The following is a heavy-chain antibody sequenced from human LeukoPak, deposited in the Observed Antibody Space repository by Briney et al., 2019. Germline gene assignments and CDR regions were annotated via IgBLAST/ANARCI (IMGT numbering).Heavy chain of an antibody. V-gene: IGHV3-23*01. J-gene: IGHJ4*02. CDR2: IFPSGGEI. CDR3: ATYRQVLLPFES. D-gene: IGHD2-8*02. Sequence: GGSLRLFCEASGFTFSTFAMIWVRQPPGKGLEWVSSIFPSGGEIHYADSVRGRFTISRDNSKSTLSLQMNSLRAEDTAIYYCATYRQVLLPFESWGQGTLVTVSS. CDR1: GFTFSTFA.